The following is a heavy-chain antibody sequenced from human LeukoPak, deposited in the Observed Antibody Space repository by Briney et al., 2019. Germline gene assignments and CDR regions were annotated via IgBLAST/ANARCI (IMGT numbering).Heavy chain of an antibody. CDR1: GFTFSSYW. D-gene: IGHD3-3*01. CDR2: IKQDGSEK. J-gene: IGHJ3*02. V-gene: IGHV3-7*01. CDR3: ARVFYDFWSGPGAFDI. Sequence: GGSLRLSCAASGFTFSSYWMSWVRQAPGKGLEWVANIKQDGSEKYYVDSVKGRFTISRDNAKNSLYLQMNSLRAEDTAVYYCARVFYDFWSGPGAFDIWGQGTMVTVSP.